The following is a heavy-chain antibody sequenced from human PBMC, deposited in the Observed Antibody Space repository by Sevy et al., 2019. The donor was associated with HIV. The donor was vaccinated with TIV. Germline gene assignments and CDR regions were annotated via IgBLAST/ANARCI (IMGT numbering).Heavy chain of an antibody. CDR2: ISGSGGST. D-gene: IGHD3-22*01. CDR3: AKDPEGGMIVVVITWFDP. CDR1: GFTFSSYA. Sequence: GGCLRLSCAASGFTFSSYAMSWVRQAPGKGLEWVSAISGSGGSTYYADSVKGRFTISRDNSKNTLYLQMNSLRAEDTAVYYCAKDPEGGMIVVVITWFDPWGQGTLVTVSS. V-gene: IGHV3-23*01. J-gene: IGHJ5*02.